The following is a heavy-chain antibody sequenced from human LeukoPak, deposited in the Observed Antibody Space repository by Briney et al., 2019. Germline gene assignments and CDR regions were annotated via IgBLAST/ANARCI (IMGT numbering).Heavy chain of an antibody. CDR3: GRFWSGLRPPDY. J-gene: IGHJ4*02. Sequence: PSETLSLTCTVSGDSFSSGNYYWGWIRQPPGKGLEWIGSIYYTGSTYYNASLKSRVIMSVDTSKNQFSLKLSSVTAADTAVYYCGRFWSGLRPPDYWGQGTLVTVSS. D-gene: IGHD3-3*01. CDR2: IYYTGST. CDR1: GDSFSSGNYY. V-gene: IGHV4-39*01.